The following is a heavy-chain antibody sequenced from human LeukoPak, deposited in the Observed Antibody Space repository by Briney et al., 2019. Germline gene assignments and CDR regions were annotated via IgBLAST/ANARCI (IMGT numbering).Heavy chain of an antibody. CDR3: ARDKGGYKDFDY. J-gene: IGHJ4*02. D-gene: IGHD5-24*01. CDR1: GFTFSSYS. V-gene: IGHV3-21*01. CDR2: ISSSSSYI. Sequence: GGSLRLSCAASGFTFSSYSMNWVRQAPGKGLEWVSSISSSSSYIYYADSVKGRFTISRDNAKNSLYLQMSSLRAEDTAVYYCARDKGGYKDFDYWGQGTLVTVSS.